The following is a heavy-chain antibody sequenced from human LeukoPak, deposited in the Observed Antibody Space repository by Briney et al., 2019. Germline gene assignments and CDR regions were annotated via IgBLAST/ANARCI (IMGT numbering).Heavy chain of an antibody. CDR1: GGTFSSYA. D-gene: IGHD6-13*01. CDR3: AIHSSSWDYYFDY. Sequence: SVKVSXKASGGTFSSYAISWVRQAPGQGLEWMGRIIPIFGTANYAQKFQGRVTITTDESTSTAYMELSSLRSEDTAVYYCAIHSSSWDYYFDYWGRGTLVTVSS. J-gene: IGHJ4*02. CDR2: IIPIFGTA. V-gene: IGHV1-69*05.